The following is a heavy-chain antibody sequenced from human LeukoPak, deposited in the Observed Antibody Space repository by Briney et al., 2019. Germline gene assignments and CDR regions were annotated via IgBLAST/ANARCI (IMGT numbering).Heavy chain of an antibody. CDR3: ARHGGGSGYYYYYYYMDV. D-gene: IGHD6-19*01. CDR1: GGSISSYY. V-gene: IGHV4-59*08. CDR2: IYYSGST. J-gene: IGHJ6*03. Sequence: TSETLSLTCTVSGGSISSYYWSWIRQPPGKGLEWIGYIYYSGSTNYSPSLKSRVTISVDTSKNQFSLKLSSVTAADTAVYYCARHGGGSGYYYYYYYMDVWGKGTTVTISS.